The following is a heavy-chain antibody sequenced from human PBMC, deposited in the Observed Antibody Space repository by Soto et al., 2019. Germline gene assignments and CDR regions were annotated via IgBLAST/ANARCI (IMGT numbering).Heavy chain of an antibody. CDR2: IYYSGST. CDR3: ASGCRGVFDYYYYGMDV. D-gene: IGHD3-10*01. Sequence: SETLSLTCTVSGGSISSGGYYWSWIRQHPGKGLEWIGYIYYSGSTYYNPSLKSRVTISVDTSKNQFSLKLSSVTAADTAVYYCASGCRGVFDYYYYGMDVRGQGTTVTVSS. J-gene: IGHJ6*02. V-gene: IGHV4-31*03. CDR1: GGSISSGGYY.